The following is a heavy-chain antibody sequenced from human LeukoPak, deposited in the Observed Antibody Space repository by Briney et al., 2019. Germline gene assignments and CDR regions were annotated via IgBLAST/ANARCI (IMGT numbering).Heavy chain of an antibody. CDR2: ISSSGST. D-gene: IGHD1-1*01. V-gene: IGHV4-59*01. Sequence: SETLSLTCTVSGDSINSYYWSWIRQPPGKGLEWIACISSSGSTDYNPSLKSRVTMSLDTSKNQFSLNLRSVTAADTAIYYCVRDQLGSGNYFDYWSQGTLVTVLS. J-gene: IGHJ4*02. CDR3: VRDQLGSGNYFDY. CDR1: GDSINSYY.